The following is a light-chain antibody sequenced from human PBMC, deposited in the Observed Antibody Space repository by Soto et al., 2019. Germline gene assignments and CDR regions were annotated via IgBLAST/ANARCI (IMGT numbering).Light chain of an antibody. CDR1: SSDVGGYNY. Sequence: QSVLTQRASVSGSPGQSITISCTGTSSDVGGYNYVSWYQQHPGKAPKLMIYDVSNRPSGVSNRFSGSKSGNTASLTISGLQAEDEADYYCSSYTSSSTPHVVFGGGTKLTVL. J-gene: IGLJ2*01. CDR3: SSYTSSSTPHVV. CDR2: DVS. V-gene: IGLV2-14*01.